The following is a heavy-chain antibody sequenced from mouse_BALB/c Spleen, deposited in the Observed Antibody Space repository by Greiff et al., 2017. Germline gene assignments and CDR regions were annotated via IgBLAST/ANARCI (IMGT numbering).Heavy chain of an antibody. V-gene: IGHV5-6*02. Sequence: DVKLQESGGDLVKPGGSLKLSCAASGFTFSSYGMSWVRQTPDKRLEWVATISSGGSYTYYPDSVKGRFTISRDNAKNTLYLQMSSLKSEDTAMYYCARYPELLRYFDYWGQGTTLTVSS. CDR2: ISSGGSYT. D-gene: IGHD1-1*01. CDR3: ARYPELLRYFDY. CDR1: GFTFSSYG. J-gene: IGHJ2*01.